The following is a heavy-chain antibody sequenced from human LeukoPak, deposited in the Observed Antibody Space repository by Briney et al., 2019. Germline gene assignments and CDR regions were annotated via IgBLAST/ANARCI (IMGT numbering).Heavy chain of an antibody. Sequence: GGSLRLSCAASGFTFSSYGMSWVRQAPGKGLEWVSAISGSGGSTYYADSVKDRFTISRDNSKNTLYLQMNSLRAEDTAVYYCAKDMMPHYYGSGSYYKRAFDIWGQGTMVTVSS. V-gene: IGHV3-23*01. CDR1: GFTFSSYG. D-gene: IGHD3-10*01. CDR2: ISGSGGST. CDR3: AKDMMPHYYGSGSYYKRAFDI. J-gene: IGHJ3*02.